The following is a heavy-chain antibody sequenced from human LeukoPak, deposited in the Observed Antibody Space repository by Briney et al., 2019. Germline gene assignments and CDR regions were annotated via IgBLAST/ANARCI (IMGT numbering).Heavy chain of an antibody. J-gene: IGHJ6*02. CDR2: IYSGGST. CDR1: GFTVSSNY. V-gene: IGHV3-53*01. CDR3: ARDSLNYYDSSGYYYRNYYYYGMDV. D-gene: IGHD3-22*01. Sequence: QPGGSLRLSCAASGFTVSSNYMSWVRQAPGKGLEWVPVIYSGGSTYYADSVKGRFTISRDNSKNTLYLQMNSLRAEDTAVYYCARDSLNYYDSSGYYYRNYYYYGMDVWGQGTTVTVSS.